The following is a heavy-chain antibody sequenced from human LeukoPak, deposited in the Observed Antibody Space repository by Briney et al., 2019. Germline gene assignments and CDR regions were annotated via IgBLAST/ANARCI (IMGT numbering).Heavy chain of an antibody. CDR1: GFTFDDYA. J-gene: IGHJ3*02. D-gene: IGHD4-17*01. CDR2: ISWNSGSI. Sequence: GRSLRLSCAASGFTFDDYAMHWVRQAPGKGLEWVSGISWNSGSIGYADSVKGRFTISRDNAKNSLYLQTNSLRAEDTALYYCAKDSHGDYAVGAFDIWGQGTMVTVSS. CDR3: AKDSHGDYAVGAFDI. V-gene: IGHV3-9*01.